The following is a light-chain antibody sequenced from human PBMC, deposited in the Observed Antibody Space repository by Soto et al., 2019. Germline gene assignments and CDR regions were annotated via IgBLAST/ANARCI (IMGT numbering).Light chain of an antibody. CDR1: ESIDSF. Sequence: EVVLTQSPGTLSLSPGERATLSCRASESIDSFFAWYQHKPGQAPRLLIYDASSRAAGIPARFSGRGSGTDFTLTISSLEPEDFALYYCQQRTNWLYSFGQGTQLEIK. CDR3: QQRTNWLYS. V-gene: IGKV3-11*01. J-gene: IGKJ2*03. CDR2: DAS.